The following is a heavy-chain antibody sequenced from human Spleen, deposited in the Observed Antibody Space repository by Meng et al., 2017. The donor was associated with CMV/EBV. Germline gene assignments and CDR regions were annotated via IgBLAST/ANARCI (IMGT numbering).Heavy chain of an antibody. CDR1: GFSFSSYS. CDR3: ARGGAYHDSSGYYPEGRYFDY. J-gene: IGHJ4*02. D-gene: IGHD3-22*01. V-gene: IGHV3-21*01. Sequence: GGSLRLSCAASGFSFSSYSMNWVRQAPGKGLEWVSTIRSSGTDKYYTDSVKGRFTISRDNAKKSLYLQINSLRAEDTAVYYCARGGAYHDSSGYYPEGRYFDYWGQGTLVTVSS. CDR2: IRSSGTDK.